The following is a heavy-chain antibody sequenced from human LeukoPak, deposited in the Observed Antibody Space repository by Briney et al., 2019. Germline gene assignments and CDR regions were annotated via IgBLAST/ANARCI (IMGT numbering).Heavy chain of an antibody. V-gene: IGHV3-11*06. Sequence: GGSLRLSCAASGFTFSDYYMSWIRQPPGKGLEWVSYISTTGTYTNYADSVKGRFTISRDNAKNSLYLQMNSLRAEDTAVYYCARSRDGYNLDYWGQGTLVTVSS. CDR1: GFTFSDYY. CDR2: ISTTGTYT. D-gene: IGHD5-24*01. J-gene: IGHJ4*02. CDR3: ARSRDGYNLDY.